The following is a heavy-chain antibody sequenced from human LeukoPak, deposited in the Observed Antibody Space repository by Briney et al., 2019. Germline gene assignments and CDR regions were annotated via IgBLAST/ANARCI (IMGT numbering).Heavy chain of an antibody. D-gene: IGHD1-26*01. J-gene: IGHJ4*02. V-gene: IGHV1-2*02. CDR3: ARGIVGAALGDFDY. CDR1: GYTFTGYY. Sequence: GASVKVSCKASGYTFTGYYMHWVRQAPGQGLEWMGWINPNSGGTNYAQKFQGRVTMTRDTSISTAYTELSRLRSDDTAVYYCARGIVGAALGDFDYWGQGTLVTVSS. CDR2: INPNSGGT.